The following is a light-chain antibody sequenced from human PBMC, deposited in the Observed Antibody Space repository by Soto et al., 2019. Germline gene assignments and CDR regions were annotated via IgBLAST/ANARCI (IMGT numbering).Light chain of an antibody. CDR2: GAS. V-gene: IGKV3-20*01. J-gene: IGKJ1*01. Sequence: EIVLTQSPGTLSSSPGERATLSCRASQSVSSSYLAWYQQKPGQAPRPLIYGASSRAIGIPDRFSGSGSGTDFTLTISRLEPEDFAVYYCQQYGSSPWTFGQGTKVDIK. CDR1: QSVSSSY. CDR3: QQYGSSPWT.